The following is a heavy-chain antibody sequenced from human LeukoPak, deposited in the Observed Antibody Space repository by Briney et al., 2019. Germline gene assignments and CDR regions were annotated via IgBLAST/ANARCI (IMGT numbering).Heavy chain of an antibody. CDR3: ARADSSSWYNGNDY. CDR2: INPNSGGT. Sequence: ASVKVSCKASGNTFTDHYIHWVRQAPGQGLEWMGWINPNSGGTNYAQKLQGRVTMTTDTSTSTAYMELRSLRSDDTAVYYCARADSSSWYNGNDYWGQGTLVTVSS. D-gene: IGHD6-13*01. J-gene: IGHJ4*02. CDR1: GNTFTDHY. V-gene: IGHV1-2*02.